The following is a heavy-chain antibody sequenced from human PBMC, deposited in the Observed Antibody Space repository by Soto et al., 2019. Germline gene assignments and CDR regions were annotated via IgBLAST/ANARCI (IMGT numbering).Heavy chain of an antibody. CDR3: ARATYYDILTGYSVGAFDI. CDR1: GYTFTSYG. J-gene: IGHJ3*02. V-gene: IGHV1-18*01. CDR2: ISAYNGNT. D-gene: IGHD3-9*01. Sequence: ASVKVSCKASGYTFTSYGISWVRQAPAQGLEWMGWISAYNGNTNYAQKLQGRVTMTTDTSTSTAYMELRSLRSDDTAVYYCARATYYDILTGYSVGAFDIWGQGTMVTVSS.